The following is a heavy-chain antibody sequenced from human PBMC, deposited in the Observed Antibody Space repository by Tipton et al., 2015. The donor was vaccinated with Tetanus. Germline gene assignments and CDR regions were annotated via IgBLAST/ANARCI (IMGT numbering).Heavy chain of an antibody. CDR1: GWPMNSGGYY. Sequence: TLSLTCTVSGWPMNSGGYYWSWIRQRPGRGLEWIGYMYHTGTTFSDPALKSRLSMSADTSKNQFSLRLTSLTAADTAIYYCARDATILRAMDHWGQGILVTVSS. CDR2: MYHTGTT. CDR3: ARDATILRAMDH. D-gene: IGHD5-18*01. V-gene: IGHV4-31*03. J-gene: IGHJ1*01.